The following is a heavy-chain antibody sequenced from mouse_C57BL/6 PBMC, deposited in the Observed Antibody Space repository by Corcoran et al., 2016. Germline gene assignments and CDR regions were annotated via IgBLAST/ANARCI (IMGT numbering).Heavy chain of an antibody. CDR3: ARSHYDGSSGYYFDS. CDR2: IFPGGGST. J-gene: IGHJ2*01. V-gene: IGHV1-75*01. CDR1: GYTFTDYY. Sequence: QVQLPQSGPELVKPGASVKISCKASGYTFTDYYMNWVKQRPGQGLEWIGWIFPGGGSTYYNEKFKGKATLTADKSSSTAYMLLSSLTSEDSAVYFCARSHYDGSSGYYFDSWGQGTTLTVSS. D-gene: IGHD1-1*01.